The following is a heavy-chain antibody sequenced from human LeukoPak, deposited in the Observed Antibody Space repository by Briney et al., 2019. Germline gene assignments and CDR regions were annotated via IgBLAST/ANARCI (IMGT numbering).Heavy chain of an antibody. CDR1: GASFSSYY. CDR2: INHSGST. D-gene: IGHD1-26*01. J-gene: IGHJ3*02. Sequence: WETLSLTCAVYGASFSSYYWSWIRQPPGKGLEWIGEINHSGSTNYNPPPRTRVPITVDKPKTQFFLKLSSVTAADTAVYYCARDVRTVGATKTRSDAFDIWGQGTMVTVSS. V-gene: IGHV4-34*01. CDR3: ARDVRTVGATKTRSDAFDI.